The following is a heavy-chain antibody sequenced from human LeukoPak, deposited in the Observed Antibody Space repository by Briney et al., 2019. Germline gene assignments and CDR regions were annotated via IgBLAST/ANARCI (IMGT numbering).Heavy chain of an antibody. CDR3: ARGYGKNYLNY. D-gene: IGHD5-18*01. CDR2: IRYDGSDK. J-gene: IGHJ4*02. V-gene: IGHV3-30*02. CDR1: GFTFNSYA. Sequence: PGGSLRLSCEVSGFTFNSYAMHWVRQVPGKGLQWVAFIRYDGSDKYYADSVKGRFTISRDNSKNTLYLQLNSLIPDDMAVYYCARGYGKNYLNYWGQGTLVTVST.